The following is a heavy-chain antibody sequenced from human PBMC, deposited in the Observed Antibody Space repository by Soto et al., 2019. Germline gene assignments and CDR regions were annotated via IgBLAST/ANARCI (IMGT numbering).Heavy chain of an antibody. CDR1: GYTFTSYY. D-gene: IGHD6-13*01. J-gene: IGHJ6*02. Sequence: VSVKVSCKASGYTFTSYYIHWVRQASGQGFEWMGAINPGGGSKTYAQQFQGRVTMTRDASTSTVFMELSSLRSEDTAVYYCARDRGRAAAGEYYYYGMDVWGQGTTVTVSS. CDR3: ARDRGRAAAGEYYYYGMDV. CDR2: INPGGGSK. V-gene: IGHV1-46*01.